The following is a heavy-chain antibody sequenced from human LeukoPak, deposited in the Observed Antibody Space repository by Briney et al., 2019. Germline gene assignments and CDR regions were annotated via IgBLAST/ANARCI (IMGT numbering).Heavy chain of an antibody. CDR3: ARDVAIGVAFDI. Sequence: SETLSLTCTVSGGSISSHYGSWIRQPPGKGLEWIGYIYYSGSTNYNPSLKSRVTISVDTSKNQFSLKLSSVTAADTAVYYYARDVAIGVAFDIWGQGTMVTVSS. D-gene: IGHD5-12*01. CDR2: IYYSGST. CDR1: GGSISSHY. V-gene: IGHV4-59*11. J-gene: IGHJ3*02.